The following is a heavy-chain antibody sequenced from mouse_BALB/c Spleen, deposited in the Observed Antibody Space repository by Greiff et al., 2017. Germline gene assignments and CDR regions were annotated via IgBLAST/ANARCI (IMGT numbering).Heavy chain of an antibody. CDR1: GFTFSSYG. J-gene: IGHJ3*01. CDR3: ARGPFAY. Sequence: VQLVESGGGLVQPGGSLKLSCAASGFTFSSYGMSWVRQTPDKRLELVATINSNGGSTYYPDSVKGRFTISRDNAKNTLYLQMSSLKSEDTAMYYCARGPFAYWGQGTLVTVSA. V-gene: IGHV5-6-3*01. CDR2: INSNGGST.